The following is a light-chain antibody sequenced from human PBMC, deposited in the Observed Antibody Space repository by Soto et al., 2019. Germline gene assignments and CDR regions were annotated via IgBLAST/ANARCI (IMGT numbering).Light chain of an antibody. J-gene: IGLJ2*01. CDR3: SSYAGSNNLV. CDR2: EVS. V-gene: IGLV2-8*01. CDR1: SSDVGGYNY. Sequence: QSALTQPPSASGSPGQSVTISCTGTSSDVGGYNYVSWYQQHPGKAPKLMIYEVSKRPSGVADRFSGSKSGNTASLTVSGLQAEYDADYYCSSYAGSNNLVFGGGTKLTVL.